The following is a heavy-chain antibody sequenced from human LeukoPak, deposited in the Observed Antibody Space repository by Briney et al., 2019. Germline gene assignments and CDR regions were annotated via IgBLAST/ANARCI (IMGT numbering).Heavy chain of an antibody. D-gene: IGHD5-12*01. CDR3: ASDIVATSGDF. CDR1: GFTFSDFY. J-gene: IGHJ4*02. CDR2: ITSAGRAI. Sequence: GGSLRLSCAASGFTFSDFYMSWIRQAPGKGLEWVSYITSAGRAIYYADSVQGRLTISRDNARNSLYLQMNGLRAEDTAVYYCASDIVATSGDFWGQGTLVTVSS. V-gene: IGHV3-11*01.